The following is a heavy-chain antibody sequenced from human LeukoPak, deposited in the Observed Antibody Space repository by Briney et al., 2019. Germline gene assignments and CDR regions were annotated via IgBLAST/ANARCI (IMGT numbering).Heavy chain of an antibody. CDR2: IYHSGST. CDR1: GYSISSGYY. J-gene: IGHJ4*02. V-gene: IGHV4-38-2*01. D-gene: IGHD6-19*01. CDR3: ARQFEQWMVRGDFDY. Sequence: SETLSLTCAVSGYSISSGYYWGWIRQPPGKGLEWIGSIYHSGSTYYNPSLKSRVTISVDTSKNQCSLKLSSVTAADTARYYCARQFEQWMVRGDFDYWGQGTLVTVSS.